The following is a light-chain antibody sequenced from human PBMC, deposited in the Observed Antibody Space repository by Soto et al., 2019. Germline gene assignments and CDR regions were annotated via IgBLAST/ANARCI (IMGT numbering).Light chain of an antibody. CDR3: QQYIRWPLT. CDR2: GAS. CDR1: QRVSSN. V-gene: IGKV3-15*01. J-gene: IGKJ4*01. Sequence: EIVMTQTPATLSVSPGERATLSCRASQRVSSNLAWYQQKPGQAPSLLIYGASTRATGTPARFSGSGSRTEFTLTISSLQSEDFAVYYCQQYIRWPLTFGGGTKVDIK.